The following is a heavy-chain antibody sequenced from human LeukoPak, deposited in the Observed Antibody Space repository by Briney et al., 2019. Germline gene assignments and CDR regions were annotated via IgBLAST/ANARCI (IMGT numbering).Heavy chain of an antibody. J-gene: IGHJ4*02. CDR1: GYAFSDYY. D-gene: IGHD1-26*01. V-gene: IGHV1/OR15-3*02. Sequence: PGASVKVSCKASGYAFSDYYMHWVRQAPGQGLEWMGGINGGSGRTKYLQKLQGRVTITRDTSANTAFMELSSLRSEDTAVYYCARESGRYQDFFENWGQGTLVTVSS. CDR2: INGGSGRT. CDR3: ARESGRYQDFFEN.